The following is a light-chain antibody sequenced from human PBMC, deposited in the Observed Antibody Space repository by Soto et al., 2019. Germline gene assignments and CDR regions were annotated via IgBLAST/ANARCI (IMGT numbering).Light chain of an antibody. CDR1: SSDVGGYNY. CDR3: SSYSGTNYHYV. CDR2: EVS. V-gene: IGLV2-8*01. J-gene: IGLJ1*01. Sequence: QSVLTQPPSASGSFRQSVTISCTGTSSDVGGYNYVSWYQQHPGKAPKLMIYEVSERPSGVPDRFSGSKSGNTASLTVSGLQADDEADYYCSSYSGTNYHYVFGTGTKVT.